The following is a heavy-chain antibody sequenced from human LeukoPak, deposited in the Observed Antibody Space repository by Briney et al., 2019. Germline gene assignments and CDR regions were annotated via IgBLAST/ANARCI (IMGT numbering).Heavy chain of an antibody. J-gene: IGHJ5*02. CDR3: ARGYVSHWFDP. Sequence: GASVKVCCKASGYTFTSYHMHWVRQAPGQGLEWMGIINPSGGSTSYAQKFQGRVTMTSATSTSTVYMELSSLRSEDTAVYYCARGYVSHWFDPWGQGTLVTVSS. CDR1: GYTFTSYH. CDR2: INPSGGST. D-gene: IGHD3-16*01. V-gene: IGHV1-46*01.